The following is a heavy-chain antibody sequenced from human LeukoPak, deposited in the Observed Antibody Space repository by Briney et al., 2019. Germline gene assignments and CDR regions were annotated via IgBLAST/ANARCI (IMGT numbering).Heavy chain of an antibody. CDR1: GITFSSYG. CDR3: AASPRGIAAAGLFFDY. D-gene: IGHD6-13*01. V-gene: IGHV3-30*03. J-gene: IGHJ4*02. Sequence: GGSLRLSCAASGITFSSYGMHWVRQAPGKGLEWVAVISYDGSNKYYADSVKGRFTISRDNSKNTLYLQMNSLRAEDTAVYYCAASPRGIAAAGLFFDYWGQGTLVTVSS. CDR2: ISYDGSNK.